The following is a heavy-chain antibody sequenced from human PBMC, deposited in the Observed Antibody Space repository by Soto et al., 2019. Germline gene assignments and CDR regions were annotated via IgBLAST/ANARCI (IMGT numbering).Heavy chain of an antibody. D-gene: IGHD2-21*02. Sequence: ASVKVSCKASGYTFTSYAMHWVRQAPGQRLEWMGWINAGNGIAKYAQKFQGRVTITADKSTSTAYMELSSLRSEDTAVYYCASRYCGGDCYSAYYYYGMDVWGQGTTVTVSS. CDR2: INAGNGIA. V-gene: IGHV1-3*01. CDR1: GYTFTSYA. J-gene: IGHJ6*02. CDR3: ASRYCGGDCYSAYYYYGMDV.